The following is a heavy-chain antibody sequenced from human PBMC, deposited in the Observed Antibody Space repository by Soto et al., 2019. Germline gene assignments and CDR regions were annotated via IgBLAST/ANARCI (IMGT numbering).Heavy chain of an antibody. CDR3: AKVIAAGTYSDY. CDR1: GFTFSSYA. Sequence: SGGSLRLSCAASGFTFSSYAMSWVRQAPGKGLEWVSAISGSGGSTYYADSVKGRFTISRDNSKNTLYLQMNSLRAEDTAVYYCAKVIAAGTYSDYWGQGTLVTVSS. D-gene: IGHD6-13*01. J-gene: IGHJ4*02. CDR2: ISGSGGST. V-gene: IGHV3-23*01.